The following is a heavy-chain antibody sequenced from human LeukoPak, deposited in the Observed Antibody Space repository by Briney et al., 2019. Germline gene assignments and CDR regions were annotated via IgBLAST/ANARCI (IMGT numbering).Heavy chain of an antibody. J-gene: IGHJ6*02. V-gene: IGHV3-21*01. CDR2: ISPTSTYI. CDR3: ARHEPVVTLSSYYYGMDV. Sequence: GGSLRLSCAASGFTFNTYSMNWVRQAPGKGLEWVSVISPTSTYIYNADSVRGRFTISRDNAKNSLYLQMNSLRAEDMAVYYCARHEPVVTLSSYYYGMDVWGQGTTVTVS. CDR1: GFTFNTYS. D-gene: IGHD4-23*01.